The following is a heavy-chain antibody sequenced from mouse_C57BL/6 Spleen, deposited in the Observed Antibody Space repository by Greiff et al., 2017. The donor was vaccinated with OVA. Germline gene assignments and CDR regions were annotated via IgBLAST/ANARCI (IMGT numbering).Heavy chain of an antibody. CDR2: INPSSGYT. V-gene: IGHV1-4*01. D-gene: IGHD1-1*01. J-gene: IGHJ4*01. Sequence: QVHVKQSGAELARPGASVKMSCKASGYTFTSYTMHWVKQRPGQGLEWIGYINPSSGYTKYNQKFKDKATLTADKSSSTAYMQLSSLTSEDSAVYYCARGATVGAMDYWGQGTSVTVSS. CDR3: ARGATVGAMDY. CDR1: GYTFTSYT.